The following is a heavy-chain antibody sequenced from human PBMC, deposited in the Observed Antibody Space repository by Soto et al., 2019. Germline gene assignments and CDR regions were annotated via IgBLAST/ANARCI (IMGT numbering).Heavy chain of an antibody. J-gene: IGHJ3*02. CDR2: IFSNDEK. D-gene: IGHD3-22*01. CDR3: ARIRRVTMKSGAFDI. V-gene: IGHV2-26*01. Sequence: QVTLKESGPVLVKPTETLTLTCTVSGFSLSNARMGVSWIRQPPGKALEWLAHIFSNDEKSYSTSLKSRLTTSKDTSKRQVVLTMPNMDPADTATYYCARIRRVTMKSGAFDIWGQGTMVTVSS. CDR1: GFSLSNARMG.